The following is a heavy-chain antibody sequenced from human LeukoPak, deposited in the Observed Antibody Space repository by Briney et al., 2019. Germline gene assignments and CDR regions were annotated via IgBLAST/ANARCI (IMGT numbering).Heavy chain of an antibody. CDR3: ARDKWEQSPNFDS. CDR2: ISSSSSYI. V-gene: IGHV3-21*01. J-gene: IGHJ4*02. Sequence: PGGSLRLSCAASGFIFSRYSMNWVRQAPGKGLEWVASISSSSSYIYYADSVKGRFTISRDNAKNSLYLQANSLRAEDTAVYYCARDKWEQSPNFDSWGQGTLVTVS. D-gene: IGHD1-26*01. CDR1: GFIFSRYS.